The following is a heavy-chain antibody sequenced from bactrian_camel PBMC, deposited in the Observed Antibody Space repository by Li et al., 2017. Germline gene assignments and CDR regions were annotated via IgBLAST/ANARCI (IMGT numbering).Heavy chain of an antibody. D-gene: IGHD4*01. V-gene: IGHV3S60*01. J-gene: IGHJ6*01. CDR1: GFTFAEDD. CDR2: ISRDGST. CDR3: AAGFYPPPVTMCGDFGY. Sequence: HVQLVESGGGSVQAGETLRLSCKASGFTFAEDDMAWYRQAPGNECELVSRISRDGSTYYADSVKVRFTISHDNAQNTVYLQMDSLKPEDTAMYYCAAGFYPPPVTMCGDFGYWGQGTQVTVS.